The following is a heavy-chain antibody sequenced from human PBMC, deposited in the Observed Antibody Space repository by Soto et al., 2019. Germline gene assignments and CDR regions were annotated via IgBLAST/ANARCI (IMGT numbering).Heavy chain of an antibody. Sequence: ASVKVSCKASGYTFTGYYMHWVRQAPGQGLEWMGWINPNSGGTNYAQKFQGRVTMTRDTSISTAYMELSRLRSDDTAIHYCAKKVNSGSGSQYFDYWGQGTLVTAPQ. CDR1: GYTFTGYY. D-gene: IGHD3-10*01. CDR3: AKKVNSGSGSQYFDY. CDR2: INPNSGGT. J-gene: IGHJ4*02. V-gene: IGHV1-2*02.